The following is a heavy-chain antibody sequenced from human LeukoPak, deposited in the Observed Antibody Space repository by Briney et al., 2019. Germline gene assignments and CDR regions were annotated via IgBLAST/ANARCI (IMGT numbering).Heavy chain of an antibody. J-gene: IGHJ3*02. CDR3: ARDHPAYKGSVSITMIRGSAFDI. V-gene: IGHV3-30-3*01. D-gene: IGHD3-22*01. Sequence: PGRSLRLSCAASGFTFSSYAMHWVRQAPGKGLEWVAVISYDGSNKYYADSVKGRFTISRDNSKNTLYLQMNSLRAEDTAVYYCARDHPAYKGSVSITMIRGSAFDIWGQGTMVTVSS. CDR2: ISYDGSNK. CDR1: GFTFSSYA.